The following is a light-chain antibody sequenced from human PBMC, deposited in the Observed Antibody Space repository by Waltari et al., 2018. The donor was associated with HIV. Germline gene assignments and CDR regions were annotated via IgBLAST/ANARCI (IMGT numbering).Light chain of an antibody. CDR3: TSYKTGGTIL. CDR1: NNAIGPTNY. V-gene: IGLV2-14*01. Sequence: QSALTQPASVSGSPGQSITISCTGINNAIGPTNYVSWYQQHPGKAPTLLIYEVTSRPLGVSHRFSGSKSDTTASLTISELQPEDESHYYCTSYKTGGTILFGGGT. CDR2: EVT. J-gene: IGLJ2*01.